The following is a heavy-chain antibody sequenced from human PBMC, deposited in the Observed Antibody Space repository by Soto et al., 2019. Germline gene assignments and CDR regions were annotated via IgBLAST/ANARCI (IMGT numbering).Heavy chain of an antibody. CDR1: GYTFTGYY. Sequence: ASVKVSCKASGYTFTGYYMHWVRQAPGQGLEWMGWINPNSGGTNYAQKFQGWVTMTRDTSISTAYMELSRLRSDDTAVYYCARGRLLDYYYCYGMDVWGQGTTVTVSS. CDR3: ARGRLLDYYYCYGMDV. CDR2: INPNSGGT. D-gene: IGHD5-18*01. V-gene: IGHV1-2*04. J-gene: IGHJ6*02.